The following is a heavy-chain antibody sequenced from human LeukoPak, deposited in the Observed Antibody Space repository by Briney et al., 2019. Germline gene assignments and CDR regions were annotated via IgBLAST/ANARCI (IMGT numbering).Heavy chain of an antibody. CDR3: ARDPNYYDSSGHSDY. CDR2: ISSSGSTI. CDR1: GFTFSSYE. V-gene: IGHV3-48*03. J-gene: IGHJ4*02. Sequence: GGSLRLSCAASGFTFSSYEMNWVRQAPGKGLEWVSYISSSGSTIYYADSVKGRFTISRDNAKNSLYLQMNSLRAEDTAVYYCARDPNYYDSSGHSDYWGQGTLVTVFS. D-gene: IGHD3-22*01.